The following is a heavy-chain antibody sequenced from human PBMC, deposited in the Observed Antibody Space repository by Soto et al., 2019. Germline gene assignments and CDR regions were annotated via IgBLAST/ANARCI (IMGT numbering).Heavy chain of an antibody. CDR1: GFTFSSYA. D-gene: IGHD3-22*01. CDR2: ISGSGGST. V-gene: IGHV3-23*01. CDR3: ARTSTSGYNPIRNGMDV. Sequence: GGSLRLSCAPSGFTFSSYAMSWVRQAPGKGLEWVSAISGSGGSTYYADSVKGRFTISRDNSKNTLYLQMNSLRAEGTAVYYCARTSTSGYNPIRNGMDVWGQGTTVTVSS. J-gene: IGHJ6*02.